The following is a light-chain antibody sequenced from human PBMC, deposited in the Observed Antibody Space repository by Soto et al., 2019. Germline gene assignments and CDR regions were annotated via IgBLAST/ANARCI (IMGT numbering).Light chain of an antibody. CDR1: QSVSTY. Sequence: EIVLTQSPATLSLSPGERATLSCRASQSVSTYLAWYQQKPGQAPRLLIFDASNRATGIPARFSGSGSGTDFTLTISRLEADDFAVYYCQHRSNWPPWTFGQGTKVEIK. J-gene: IGKJ1*01. CDR3: QHRSNWPPWT. V-gene: IGKV3-11*01. CDR2: DAS.